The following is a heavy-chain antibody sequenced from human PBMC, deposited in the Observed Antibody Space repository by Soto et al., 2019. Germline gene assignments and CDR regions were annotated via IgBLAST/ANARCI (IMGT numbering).Heavy chain of an antibody. D-gene: IGHD2-8*01. J-gene: IGHJ6*02. CDR3: ARDEGCGGYCTNGVSSPDYYYGMDV. V-gene: IGHV1-69*13. CDR2: IIPIFGTA. Sequence: SVKVSCKASGGTFSSYAISWVRQAPGQGLEWMGGIIPIFGTANYAQKFQGRVTITADESTSTAYMELSSPRSEDTAVYYCARDEGCGGYCTNGVSSPDYYYGMDVWGQGTTVTVSS. CDR1: GGTFSSYA.